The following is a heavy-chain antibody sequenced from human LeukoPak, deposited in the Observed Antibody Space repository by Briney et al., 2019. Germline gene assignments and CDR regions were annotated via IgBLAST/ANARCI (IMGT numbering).Heavy chain of an antibody. D-gene: IGHD2-15*01. V-gene: IGHV1-69*13. CDR2: IIPIFGTA. Sequence: GASVKVSCKASGGTFSSYAISWVRQAPGQGLEWMGGIIPIFGTANYAQKFQGRVTLTADESTSTAYMELSSLRSEDTAVYYCARGRYCSGGSCYSGADYYYYYGMDVWGKGTTVTVSS. CDR3: ARGRYCSGGSCYSGADYYYYYGMDV. CDR1: GGTFSSYA. J-gene: IGHJ6*04.